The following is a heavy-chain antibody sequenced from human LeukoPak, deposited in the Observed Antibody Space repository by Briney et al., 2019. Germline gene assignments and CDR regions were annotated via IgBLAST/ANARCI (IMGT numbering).Heavy chain of an antibody. CDR1: GFTFSSYG. Sequence: GGSLRLSCAASGFTFSSYGMHWVRQAPGKGLEWVSYISSSSSYTSYADSVKGRFTISRDNAKNSLYLQMNSLRAEDTAVYYCARDGLISAAGVYYFDYWGQGTLVTVSS. CDR3: ARDGLISAAGVYYFDY. D-gene: IGHD6-13*01. J-gene: IGHJ4*02. V-gene: IGHV3-21*05. CDR2: ISSSSSYT.